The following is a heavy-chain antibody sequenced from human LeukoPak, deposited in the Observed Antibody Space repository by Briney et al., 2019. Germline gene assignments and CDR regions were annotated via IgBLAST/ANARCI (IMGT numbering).Heavy chain of an antibody. V-gene: IGHV3-23*01. CDR2: ISGSGGST. J-gene: IGHJ4*02. Sequence: GGSLRLSCAASGFTFSSYAMSWVRQAPGKGLEWVSAISGSGGSTYYAGSVKGRFTISRDNSKNTPYLQMNSLRVEDTAIYYCAKVKPVISIVGARGFDYWGQGTLVTVSS. CDR1: GFTFSSYA. D-gene: IGHD1-26*01. CDR3: AKVKPVISIVGARGFDY.